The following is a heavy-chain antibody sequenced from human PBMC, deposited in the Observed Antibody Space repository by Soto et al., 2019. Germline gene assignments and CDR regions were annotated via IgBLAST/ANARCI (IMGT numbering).Heavy chain of an antibody. Sequence: EVHLLESGGGLVHPGESLRLSCGASGFTFSSCVMTWVRQAPGKGLEWVSCITDSGTGTYYADSVKGRFTISRDNSKNTMYLQMNNLRAEDTGVYYCAKGLMNGRRYAEDWGQGTLVTVSS. CDR3: AKGLMNGRRYAED. D-gene: IGHD2-8*01. J-gene: IGHJ4*02. CDR2: ITDSGTGT. V-gene: IGHV3-23*01. CDR1: GFTFSSCV.